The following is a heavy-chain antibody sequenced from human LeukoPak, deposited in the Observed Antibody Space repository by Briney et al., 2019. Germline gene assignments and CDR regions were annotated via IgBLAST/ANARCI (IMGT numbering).Heavy chain of an antibody. CDR1: GGSISSYY. CDR3: ARDNPSYYYDSSGYPNDAFDI. V-gene: IGHV4-59*01. CDR2: IYYSGST. D-gene: IGHD3-22*01. Sequence: SETLSLTCTVSGGSISSYYWSWIRQPPGKGLEWIGYIYYSGSTNYNPSLKSRVTISVDTSKNQFSLKLSSVTAADTAVYYCARDNPSYYYDSSGYPNDAFDIWGQGTMVTVSS. J-gene: IGHJ3*02.